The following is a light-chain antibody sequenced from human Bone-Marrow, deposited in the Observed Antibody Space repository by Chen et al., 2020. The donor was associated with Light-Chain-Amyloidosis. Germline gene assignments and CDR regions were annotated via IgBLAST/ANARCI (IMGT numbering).Light chain of an antibody. Sequence: ERVMTQSPATLYVSSGERATLSCRDSQSINYKLAWYQHKTGQAPRLLIYGASTRATGIPARFSGSGSGTECTLTISSMESEDVAIYYCQQYNNLPGTFGPGTKVDIK. V-gene: IGKV3-15*01. CDR3: QQYNNLPGT. CDR1: QSINYK. J-gene: IGKJ3*01. CDR2: GAS.